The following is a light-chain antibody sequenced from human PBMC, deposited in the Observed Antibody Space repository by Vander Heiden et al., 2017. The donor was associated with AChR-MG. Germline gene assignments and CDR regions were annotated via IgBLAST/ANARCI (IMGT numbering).Light chain of an antibody. J-gene: IGLJ1*01. CDR3: QAWNSSTAV. Sequence: SYELTQPPSVSVSPGQTASISCSGEKLDEKYVSWYQQKAGQSTLLVIYQDTKRPPGIPERFSGFNSGTTATLSISGTQSMDEAYYYCQAWNSSTAVFGTGTKVTVL. CDR1: KLDEKY. V-gene: IGLV3-1*01. CDR2: QDT.